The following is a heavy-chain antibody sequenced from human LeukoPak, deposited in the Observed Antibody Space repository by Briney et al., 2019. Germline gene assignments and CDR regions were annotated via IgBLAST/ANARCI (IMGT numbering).Heavy chain of an antibody. V-gene: IGHV7-4-1*02. Sequence: ASVKVSCKASGYTFTTYPMNWVRQAPGQGLEWMGWINTNTGNPTYAQGFTGRFVFSLDTSVSTAYLQISSLKAEDTAVYYCARVNPGSSEEDDFDYWGQGTLVTVSS. CDR2: INTNTGNP. J-gene: IGHJ4*02. CDR3: ARVNPGSSEEDDFDY. D-gene: IGHD6-6*01. CDR1: GYTFTTYP.